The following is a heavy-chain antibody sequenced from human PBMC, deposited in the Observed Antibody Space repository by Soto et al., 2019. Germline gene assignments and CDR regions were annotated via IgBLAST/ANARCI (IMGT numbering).Heavy chain of an antibody. J-gene: IGHJ5*02. V-gene: IGHV1-3*01. D-gene: IGHD2-2*01. CDR1: GYTFTSYA. Sequence: ASVKVSCKASGYTFTSYAMHWVRQAPGQRLEWMGWINAGNGNTKYSQKFQGRVTITRDTSASTAYMELSSLRSEDTAVYYCARGGVVPAAFDPWGQGTLVTVLL. CDR3: ARGGVVPAAFDP. CDR2: INAGNGNT.